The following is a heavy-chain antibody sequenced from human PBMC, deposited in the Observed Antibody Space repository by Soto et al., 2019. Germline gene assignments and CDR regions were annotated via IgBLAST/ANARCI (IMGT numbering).Heavy chain of an antibody. CDR3: AIRIPFGYGMDV. D-gene: IGHD2-21*01. Sequence: EVQLVESGGGLVQPGGSLRLSCAASGFTFSSYAMHWVRQAPGKGLEYVSAITSNGGNTDYASSVKGRFTISRDNSKNTLYLQMGSLRAEDMAVYYCAIRIPFGYGMDVWGQWTTVTVYS. J-gene: IGHJ6*02. V-gene: IGHV3-64*01. CDR1: GFTFSSYA. CDR2: ITSNGGNT.